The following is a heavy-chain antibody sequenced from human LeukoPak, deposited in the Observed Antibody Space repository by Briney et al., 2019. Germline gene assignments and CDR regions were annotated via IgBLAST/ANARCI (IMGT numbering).Heavy chain of an antibody. CDR1: GITFSSYA. Sequence: GGSLRLSCAASGITFSSYAMSWVRQSPGKGLEWVSGISGSGGSTYYADSVKGRFTISRDNSKNTLYLQMNSLRAEDTAVYYCAKDRSLTGYYLDYWGQGTPVTVSS. CDR3: AKDRSLTGYYLDY. J-gene: IGHJ4*02. V-gene: IGHV3-23*01. CDR2: ISGSGGST. D-gene: IGHD3-9*01.